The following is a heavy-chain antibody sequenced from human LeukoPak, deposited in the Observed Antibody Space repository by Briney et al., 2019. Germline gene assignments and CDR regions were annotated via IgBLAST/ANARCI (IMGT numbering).Heavy chain of an antibody. CDR1: GYTFTGYY. CDR3: AGVLGGGSPVKDLDY. Sequence: VASVKVSCKASGYTFTGYYMHWVRQAPGQGLEWMGWINPNSGGTFYAEKFQGRVTMTRDASISTAYMELTGLRSDGTAVYYCAGVLGGGSPVKDLDYWGKGTLVTVSS. J-gene: IGHJ4*02. CDR2: INPNSGGT. V-gene: IGHV1-2*02. D-gene: IGHD3-16*01.